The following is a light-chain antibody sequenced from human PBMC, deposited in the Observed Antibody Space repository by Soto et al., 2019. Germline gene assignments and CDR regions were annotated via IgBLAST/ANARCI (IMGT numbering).Light chain of an antibody. CDR2: DVT. CDR3: SSYTSSSSYV. Sequence: QSVLTQPASVSGSPGQSITLLCTGTSSDFCIYNSVSWYQQHPGKAPKLMIHDVTNRPSGVSDRFSGSKSGNTASLTISGLQAEDEADYYCSSYTSSSSYVFGTGTKVTVL. V-gene: IGLV2-14*01. CDR1: SSDFCIYNS. J-gene: IGLJ1*01.